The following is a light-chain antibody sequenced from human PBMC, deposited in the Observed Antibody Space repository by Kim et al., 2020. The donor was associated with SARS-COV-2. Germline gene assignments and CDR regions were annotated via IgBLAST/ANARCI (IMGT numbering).Light chain of an antibody. CDR2: WAS. CDR1: QSLYSSNSKNF. J-gene: IGKJ5*01. V-gene: IGKV4-1*01. Sequence: RATINGKSSQSLYSSNSKNFLAWFQQRPGQPPKLVLYWASTRESGVPDRFSGSGSGTDFSLTISNLRAEDVAVYYCQQYYSDPITFGQGTRLEIK. CDR3: QQYYSDPIT.